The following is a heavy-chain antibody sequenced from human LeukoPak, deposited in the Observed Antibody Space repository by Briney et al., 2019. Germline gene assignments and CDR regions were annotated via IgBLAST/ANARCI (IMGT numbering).Heavy chain of an antibody. CDR3: ARDRVAVAGTFDY. CDR2: ISSSGITI. Sequence: PGGSLRLSCAASGFTFSDYYMSWIRQAPGKGLEWVSYISSSGITIYYADSVKGRFTISRDNAKNSLYLQMNSLRAEDTAVYYCARDRVAVAGTFDYWGQGTLVTVSS. CDR1: GFTFSDYY. D-gene: IGHD6-19*01. J-gene: IGHJ4*02. V-gene: IGHV3-11*04.